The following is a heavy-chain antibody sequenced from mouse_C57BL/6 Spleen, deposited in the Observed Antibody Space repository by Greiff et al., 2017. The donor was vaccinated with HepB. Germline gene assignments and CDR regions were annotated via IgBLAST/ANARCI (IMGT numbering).Heavy chain of an antibody. V-gene: IGHV1-18*01. J-gene: IGHJ2*01. CDR2: INPNNGGT. CDR3: ARRISLVQSYGYFDY. Sequence: EVQLQQSGPELVKPGASVKIPCKASGYTFTDYNMDWVKQSHGKSLEWIGDINPNNGGTIYNQKFKGKATLTVDKSSSTAYMELRSLTSEDTAVYYCARRISLVQSYGYFDYWGQGTTLTVSS. CDR1: GYTFTDYN. D-gene: IGHD1-1*01.